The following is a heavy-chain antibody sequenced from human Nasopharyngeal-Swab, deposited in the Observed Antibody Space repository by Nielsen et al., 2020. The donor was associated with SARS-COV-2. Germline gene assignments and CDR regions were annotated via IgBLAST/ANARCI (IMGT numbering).Heavy chain of an antibody. D-gene: IGHD5-18*01. CDR2: IAHDASNE. J-gene: IGHJ4*02. V-gene: IGHV3-30*03. CDR3: ARWGGYSYGYDY. CDR1: GFTFSSFG. Sequence: GESLKISCAASGFTFSSFGMHWVRQAPGKGLEWVAFIAHDASNEYYGDSVKGRFSISRDSSKNTLYLQMDSLRGEDTAVYYCARWGGYSYGYDYWGQGTLVTVSS.